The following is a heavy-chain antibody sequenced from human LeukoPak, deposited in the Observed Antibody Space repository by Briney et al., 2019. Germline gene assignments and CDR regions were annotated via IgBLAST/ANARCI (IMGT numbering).Heavy chain of an antibody. CDR1: GDSISIGDYR. CDR2: IYYIGTA. Sequence: SQTLSLTCSVSGDSISIGDYRWSWIRQSPGKGLEWIGYIYYIGTAYYNPSLRSRVALSADTSKNQFSLKLNSVTVADSAVYFCARARGDSPRIYYYMDVWG. V-gene: IGHV4-30-4*01. J-gene: IGHJ6*03. D-gene: IGHD3-16*01. CDR3: ARARGDSPRIYYYMDV.